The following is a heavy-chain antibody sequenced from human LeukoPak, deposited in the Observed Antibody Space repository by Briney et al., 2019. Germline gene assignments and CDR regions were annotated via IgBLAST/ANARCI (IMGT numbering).Heavy chain of an antibody. Sequence: ASVKVSCKASGYTFSSYYKHWVRQAPGQGLEWMGIINPTGGSTSYAQKFQGRVTMTRDTSTSTVYMEVSSLRSEDTAVYYCARGGLRYFDWFDYWGQGTLVTVSS. J-gene: IGHJ4*02. CDR2: INPTGGST. CDR3: ARGGLRYFDWFDY. CDR1: GYTFSSYY. D-gene: IGHD3-9*01. V-gene: IGHV1-46*01.